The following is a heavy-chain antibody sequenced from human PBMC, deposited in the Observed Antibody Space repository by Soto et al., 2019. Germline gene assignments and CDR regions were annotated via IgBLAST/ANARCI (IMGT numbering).Heavy chain of an antibody. CDR2: IIPIFGTA. CDR3: ARGGGGDIVVLPAAPDLDY. Sequence: SVKVSCKASGGTFSSYAISWVRQAPGQGLEWMGGIIPIFGTANYAQKFQGRVTITADESTSTAYMELSSLRSEDTAVYYCARGGGGDIVVLPAAPDLDYWGQGTLVTVSS. CDR1: GGTFSSYA. V-gene: IGHV1-69*13. J-gene: IGHJ4*02. D-gene: IGHD2-2*01.